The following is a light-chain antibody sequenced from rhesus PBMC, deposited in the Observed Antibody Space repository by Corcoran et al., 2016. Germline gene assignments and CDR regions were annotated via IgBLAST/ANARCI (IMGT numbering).Light chain of an antibody. Sequence: DIQMPQSPSSLFASVGDTVTITCRASQGISRWLAWYQQKPGKAPKLLIYKASSLQSGVPSRFSGSGSGTDFTLAISSMQSEDFATYYCQQYSSRPWTFGQGTKVEIK. CDR1: QGISRW. V-gene: IGKV1-22*01. CDR2: KAS. CDR3: QQYSSRPWT. J-gene: IGKJ1*01.